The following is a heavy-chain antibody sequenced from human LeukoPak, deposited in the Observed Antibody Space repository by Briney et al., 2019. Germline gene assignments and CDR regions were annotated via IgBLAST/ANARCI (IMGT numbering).Heavy chain of an antibody. J-gene: IGHJ6*03. V-gene: IGHV3-21*01. CDR3: ARAGGATTVTTYYYYYYYMDV. D-gene: IGHD4-17*01. CDR1: GFTFSSYS. Sequence: GGSLRLSCAASGFTFSSYSMNWVRQAPGKGLEWVSSISSSSSYIYYADSVKGRFTISRDNAKNSLYLQMNSLRAEDTAVYYCARAGGATTVTTYYYYYYYMDVWGKGTTVTVSS. CDR2: ISSSSSYI.